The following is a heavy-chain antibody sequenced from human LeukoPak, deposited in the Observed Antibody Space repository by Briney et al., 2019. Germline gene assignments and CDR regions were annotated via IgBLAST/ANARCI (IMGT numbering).Heavy chain of an antibody. Sequence: ASVEVSCKASGYTFTSYAMHWVRQAPGQRLEWMGWINAGNGNTKYSQKFQGRVTITRDTSASTAYMELSSLRSEDTAVYYCARFITMVRGSYYYYGMDVWGQGTTVTVSS. CDR2: INAGNGNT. V-gene: IGHV1-3*01. CDR3: ARFITMVRGSYYYYGMDV. CDR1: GYTFTSYA. J-gene: IGHJ6*02. D-gene: IGHD3-10*01.